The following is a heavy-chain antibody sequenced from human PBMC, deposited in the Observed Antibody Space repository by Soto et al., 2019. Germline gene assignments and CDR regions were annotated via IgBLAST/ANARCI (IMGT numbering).Heavy chain of an antibody. CDR1: GFTFSSYG. CDR2: ISYDGTNK. V-gene: IGHV3-30*03. J-gene: IGHJ4*02. CDR3: PLGGLRLWYLDY. Sequence: PGGSLSLSCTASGFTFSSYGMHWVRQAPGKGLEWVAIISYDGTNKYYADSVKGRFTISRDNSKSTLYLQMNSLRAEDTAVYYCPLGGLRLWYLDYWGKGTLVTVSS.